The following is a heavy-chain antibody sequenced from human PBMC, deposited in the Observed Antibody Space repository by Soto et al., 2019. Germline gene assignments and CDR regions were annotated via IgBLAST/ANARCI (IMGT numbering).Heavy chain of an antibody. CDR1: GGSVRAPDW. V-gene: IGHV4-4*02. Sequence: RSLTCTLSGGSVRAPDWWNWVRQSPDKGLEWIAEVHISGHSNYNPSLRSRVSVSIDSSKNQFYLNLNSVTAADTAIYYCARVRQGCSANNCYFDPWGQGTQVTVSS. CDR2: VHISGHS. D-gene: IGHD1-1*01. J-gene: IGHJ5*01. CDR3: ARVRQGCSANNCYFDP.